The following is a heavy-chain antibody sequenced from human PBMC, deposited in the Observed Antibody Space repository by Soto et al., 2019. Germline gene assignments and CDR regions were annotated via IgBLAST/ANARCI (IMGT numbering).Heavy chain of an antibody. CDR2: ISHSGST. Sequence: QVQLQESGPGLVKPSETLSLTCTVSGGSLINHYCSWFRQPPGKGLEWIGYISHSGSTSYNPALMRRVTLSVDPSKTQCSLMLDSVRATDTAVYYCARQGCGSRHGLVDVWGQGTTVIVSS. J-gene: IGHJ6*02. CDR1: GGSLINHY. CDR3: ARQGCGSRHGLVDV. D-gene: IGHD1-26*01. V-gene: IGHV4-59*08.